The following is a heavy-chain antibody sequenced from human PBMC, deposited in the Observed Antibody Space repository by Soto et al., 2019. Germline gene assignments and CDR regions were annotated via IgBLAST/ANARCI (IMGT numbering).Heavy chain of an antibody. Sequence: GGSLTLPGEVSGFTFITYWMSWVRQAPGTGLEWLANIKQDANKKCYVDSVQGRFTIVGDSAKNLLFFKMANLRAEDTAVYYCSAYNTSRHAAFDIWGQGTLVTVSS. CDR2: IKQDANKK. J-gene: IGHJ3*02. CDR1: GFTFITYW. D-gene: IGHD6-6*01. V-gene: IGHV3-7*01. CDR3: SAYNTSRHAAFDI.